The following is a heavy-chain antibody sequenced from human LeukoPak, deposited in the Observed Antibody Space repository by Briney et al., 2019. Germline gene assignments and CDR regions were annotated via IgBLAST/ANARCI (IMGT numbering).Heavy chain of an antibody. J-gene: IGHJ3*02. CDR2: IYSSGST. CDR3: ARENDAFDI. V-gene: IGHV4-59*01. CDR1: GGSISSYH. Sequence: PSETLSLTCTVSGGSISSYHWSWIRQPPGKGLEWIGYIYSSGSTSYNPSLKSRVTISVDTSKNQFSLKLGSVTAADTAVYYCARENDAFDIWGQGTMVTVSS.